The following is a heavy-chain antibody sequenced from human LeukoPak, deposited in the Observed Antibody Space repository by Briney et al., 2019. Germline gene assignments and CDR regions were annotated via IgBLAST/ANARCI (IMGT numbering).Heavy chain of an antibody. Sequence: SETLSLTCTVSGYSISSGYYWGWIRQPPGKGLGWIGSIYHSGSTYYNPSLKSRVTISVDTSKNQFSLKLSSVTAADTAMYYCARQMEALVVLDAFDIWGLGTMVTVSS. D-gene: IGHD2-15*01. CDR3: ARQMEALVVLDAFDI. J-gene: IGHJ3*02. CDR2: IYHSGST. CDR1: GYSISSGYY. V-gene: IGHV4-38-2*02.